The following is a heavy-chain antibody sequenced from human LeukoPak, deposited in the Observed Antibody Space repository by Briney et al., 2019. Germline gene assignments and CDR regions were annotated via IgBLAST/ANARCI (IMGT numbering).Heavy chain of an antibody. J-gene: IGHJ4*02. D-gene: IGHD4-17*01. CDR2: ISSSSSYI. V-gene: IGHV3-21*01. CDR3: ARVGLGTVTQDY. CDR1: GFTFSSYS. Sequence: PGGSLRLSCAASGFTFSSYSMNWVRQAPGKGLEWVSSISSSSSYIYYADSVKGRFTISRDNAKNSLYLQMNSLRAEDTAVYYCARVGLGTVTQDYWGQGTLVTVSS.